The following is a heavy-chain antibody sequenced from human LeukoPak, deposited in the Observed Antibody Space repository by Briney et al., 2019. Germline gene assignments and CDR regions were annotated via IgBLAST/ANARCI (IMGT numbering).Heavy chain of an antibody. CDR2: ISSSSGYT. J-gene: IGHJ6*02. CDR1: GFTFSDYY. V-gene: IGHV3-11*06. CDR3: ARDSMIVVARYGMDV. D-gene: IGHD3-22*01. Sequence: GGSLRLSCAASGFTFSDYYMSWIRQAPGKGLEWVSYISSSSGYTNYADSVKGRFTISRDNAKNSLYLQMNSLRAEDTAVYYCARDSMIVVARYGMDVWGQGTTVTVSS.